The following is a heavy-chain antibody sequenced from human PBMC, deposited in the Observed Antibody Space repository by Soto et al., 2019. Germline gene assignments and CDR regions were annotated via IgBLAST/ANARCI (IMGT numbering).Heavy chain of an antibody. D-gene: IGHD3-10*01. CDR1: GFTYNSYD. V-gene: IGHV3-13*01. J-gene: IGHJ6*02. CDR3: TRAAFGDGMDL. CDR2: MGGAGAK. Sequence: EVQLVESGGGAGQPGGSLRLSCAAYGFTYNSYDMHWVRQVAGGRLEWVSSMGGAGAKEYAASVRGRFIISRDNAKNSLYLQMDNLRVGDTAVYYCTRAAFGDGMDLWGQGTPVTVSS.